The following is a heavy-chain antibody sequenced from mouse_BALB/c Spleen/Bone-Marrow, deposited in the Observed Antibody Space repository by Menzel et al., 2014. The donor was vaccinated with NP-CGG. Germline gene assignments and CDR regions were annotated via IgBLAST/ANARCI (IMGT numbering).Heavy chain of an antibody. V-gene: IGHV5-6-5*01. D-gene: IGHD2-4*01. J-gene: IGHJ4*01. Sequence: DVMLVESGGGLVKPGGSLKLSCAASGFTFSSYAMFWVRQTPEKRLEWVASISSGGSTYYPDSVKGRFTISRDNARNILYLQMSSLRSEDTAMYYCARYDYDGAYAMDYWGQGTSVTVSS. CDR2: ISSGGST. CDR1: GFTFSSYA. CDR3: ARYDYDGAYAMDY.